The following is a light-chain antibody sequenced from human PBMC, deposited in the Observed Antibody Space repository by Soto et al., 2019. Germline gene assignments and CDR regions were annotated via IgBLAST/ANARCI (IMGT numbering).Light chain of an antibody. CDR1: SSDVGAYDY. CDR2: GVT. CDR3: SSYAGSSTWV. Sequence: QSVLTQPPSASGSLGQSVTIPCTGTSSDVGAYDYVSWYQQHPGKAPKLVVYGVTERPSGVPDRFSGSKSGNTASLTVSGLQSEDEADYYRSSYAGSSTWVFGGGTKLTVL. J-gene: IGLJ3*02. V-gene: IGLV2-8*01.